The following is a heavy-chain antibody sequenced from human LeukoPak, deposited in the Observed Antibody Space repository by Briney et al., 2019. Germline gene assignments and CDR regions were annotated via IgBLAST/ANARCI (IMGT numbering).Heavy chain of an antibody. V-gene: IGHV4-34*01. Sequence: ETLSLTCAAYGGSFSGYYWSWIRQPPGKGLEWIGEINHSGSTNYNPSLKSRVTISVDTSKNQFSLKLSSVTAADTAVYYCARGATMAPLGYWGQGTLVTVSS. CDR2: INHSGST. CDR1: GGSFSGYY. D-gene: IGHD3-10*01. CDR3: ARGATMAPLGY. J-gene: IGHJ4*02.